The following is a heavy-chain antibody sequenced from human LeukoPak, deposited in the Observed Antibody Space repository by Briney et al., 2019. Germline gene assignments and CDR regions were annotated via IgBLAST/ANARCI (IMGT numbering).Heavy chain of an antibody. D-gene: IGHD3-10*01. Sequence: GGSLRLSCAASGFTFSSYSMNWVRQAPGKGLEWVSSISSSSSYIYYADSVKGRFTISRDNAKNSLYLQMNSLRAEDTAVYYCARVTGILWFGELSPLTYWGQGTLVTVSS. CDR2: ISSSSSYI. J-gene: IGHJ4*02. CDR1: GFTFSSYS. CDR3: ARVTGILWFGELSPLTY. V-gene: IGHV3-21*01.